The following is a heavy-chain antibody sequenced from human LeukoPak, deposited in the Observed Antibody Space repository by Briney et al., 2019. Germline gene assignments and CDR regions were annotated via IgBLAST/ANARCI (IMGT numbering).Heavy chain of an antibody. Sequence: GGSLRLSCAASGFTFSSYAMSWVRQAPGKGLEWVSAIIGSGSSTYYADSVKGRFTISRDNSKNTLFLQMNSLRAEDTALYYCAKAFNYGSGYNYKTFDSWGQGTLVTVSS. CDR1: GFTFSSYA. D-gene: IGHD3-10*01. CDR2: IIGSGSST. CDR3: AKAFNYGSGYNYKTFDS. J-gene: IGHJ4*02. V-gene: IGHV3-23*01.